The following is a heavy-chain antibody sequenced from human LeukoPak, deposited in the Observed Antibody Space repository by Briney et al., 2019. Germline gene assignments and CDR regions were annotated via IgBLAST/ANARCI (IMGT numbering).Heavy chain of an antibody. J-gene: IGHJ4*02. V-gene: IGHV3-73*01. CDR1: GFTFSGSA. Sequence: GRSLRLSCAASGFTFSGSAMHWVRQASGKGLEWVGRIRSKANSYATAYAASVKGRFTISRDVSKNTAYLQMNSLKTEDTAVYYCTFYDSSGYLVDYWGQGTLVTVSS. CDR2: IRSKANSYAT. D-gene: IGHD3-22*01. CDR3: TFYDSSGYLVDY.